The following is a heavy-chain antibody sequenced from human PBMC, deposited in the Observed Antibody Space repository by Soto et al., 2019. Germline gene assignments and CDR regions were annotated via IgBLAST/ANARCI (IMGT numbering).Heavy chain of an antibody. CDR3: ARHRLYPYDDFWSGYYSDVYYGMDV. Sequence: QLQLQESGPGLVKPSETLSLTCTVSGGSITSSSYYWGWIRQPPGKGLEWIGSIYYSGSTYYNPSLKSRVTLFVDTSNNPFSLKLSTLPAAARDVYYCARHRLYPYDDFWSGYYSDVYYGMDVWGQGTTVTVSS. CDR1: GGSITSSSYY. J-gene: IGHJ6*02. CDR2: IYYSGST. V-gene: IGHV4-39*01. D-gene: IGHD3-3*01.